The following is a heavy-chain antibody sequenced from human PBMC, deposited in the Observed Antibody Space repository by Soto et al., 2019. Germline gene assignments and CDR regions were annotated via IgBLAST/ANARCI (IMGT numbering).Heavy chain of an antibody. CDR1: GGSISSGDYY. CDR2: IYYSGST. Sequence: SLTCTVSGGSISSGDYYWSWIRQPPGKGLEWIGYIYYSGSTYYNPSLKSRVTISVDTSKNQFSLKLSSVTAADTAVYYCASRRSTGRALLLDPWGQGTLVTGSS. D-gene: IGHD1-26*01. V-gene: IGHV4-30-4*01. CDR3: ASRRSTGRALLLDP. J-gene: IGHJ5*02.